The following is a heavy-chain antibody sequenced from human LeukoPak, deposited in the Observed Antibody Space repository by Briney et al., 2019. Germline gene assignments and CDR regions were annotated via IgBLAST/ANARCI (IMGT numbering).Heavy chain of an antibody. CDR3: ARGSNWLDP. CDR1: GDSINNYC. D-gene: IGHD6-6*01. J-gene: IGHJ5*02. Sequence: PSETLSLTCSVPGDSINNYCWSWIRQPPGKGLEWIGYIYYSGNTNYNPTLKSRVTISKETSKKQISLNLSSVTAADTAVYYCARGSNWLDPWGQGTLVTVSS. CDR2: IYYSGNT. V-gene: IGHV4-59*01.